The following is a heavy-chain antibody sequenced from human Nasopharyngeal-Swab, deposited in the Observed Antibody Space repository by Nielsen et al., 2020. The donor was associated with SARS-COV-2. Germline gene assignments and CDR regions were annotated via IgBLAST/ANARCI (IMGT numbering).Heavy chain of an antibody. CDR2: INAGNGNT. V-gene: IGHV1-3*01. Sequence: ASVKVSCKASGYTFTSYAMHWVRQAPGQRLEWMGWINAGNGNTKFSQKFQGRVTITRDTSASTAYMELSSLRSEDTAVYYCARTRLAALYYFDHWGQGTLVTVSS. J-gene: IGHJ4*02. CDR3: ARTRLAALYYFDH. D-gene: IGHD6-13*01. CDR1: GYTFTSYA.